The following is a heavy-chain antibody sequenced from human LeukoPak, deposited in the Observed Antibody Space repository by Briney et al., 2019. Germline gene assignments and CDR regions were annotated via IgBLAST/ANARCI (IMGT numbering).Heavy chain of an antibody. CDR2: ISAYNGNT. CDR3: ARGDAPFIAAAGTSDY. J-gene: IGHJ4*02. V-gene: IGHV1-18*01. CDR1: GYSFTSYG. D-gene: IGHD6-13*01. Sequence: ASVKVSCKASGYSFTSYGISWVRQAPGQGLEWMGWISAYNGNTNYTQKLQGRVTMTTDTSTSTAYMELRSLRSDDTAVYYCARGDAPFIAAAGTSDYWGQGTLVTVSS.